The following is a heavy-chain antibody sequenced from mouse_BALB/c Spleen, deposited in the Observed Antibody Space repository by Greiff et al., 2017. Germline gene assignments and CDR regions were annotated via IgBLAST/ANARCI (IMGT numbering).Heavy chain of an antibody. CDR3: ARKESLYGNYAMDY. CDR1: GYSITSDYA. J-gene: IGHJ4*01. V-gene: IGHV3-2*02. D-gene: IGHD2-1*01. Sequence: VQLKESGPGLVKPSQSLSLTCTVTGYSITSDYAWNWIRQFPGNKLEWMGYISYSGSTSYNPSLKSRISITRDTSKNQFFLQLNSVTTEDTATYYCARKESLYGNYAMDYWGQGTSVTVSS. CDR2: ISYSGST.